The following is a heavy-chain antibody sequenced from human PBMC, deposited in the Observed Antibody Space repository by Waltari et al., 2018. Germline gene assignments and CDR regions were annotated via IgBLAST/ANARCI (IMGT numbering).Heavy chain of an antibody. CDR2: VNSDGSST. J-gene: IGHJ2*01. D-gene: IGHD2-8*01. V-gene: IGHV3-74*01. Sequence: EVQLVESGGGLVQPGGSLRPFCAASGFLFPNYWMNWVRQAPGKGLVWVSRVNSDGSSTIYADSAKGRFTISRDNAKNTLYLQMDSLTADDTAVYYCARVLPNDWYFDLWGRGTLVTVSS. CDR3: ARVLPNDWYFDL. CDR1: GFLFPNYW.